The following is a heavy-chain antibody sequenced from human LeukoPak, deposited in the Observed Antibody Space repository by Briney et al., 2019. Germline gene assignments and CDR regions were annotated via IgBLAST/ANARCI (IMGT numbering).Heavy chain of an antibody. J-gene: IGHJ4*02. Sequence: GGSLRLSCVGSGFTFSSYDMHWVRQATGKGLEWVSAIGRSDDTYYSDSAKGRFTISREDAKNSLYLQMNSLRAGDTAVYYCARVARGSGWDIIDSWGQGTLVTVSS. D-gene: IGHD6-19*01. CDR3: ARVARGSGWDIIDS. CDR1: GFTFSSYD. V-gene: IGHV3-13*04. CDR2: IGRSDDT.